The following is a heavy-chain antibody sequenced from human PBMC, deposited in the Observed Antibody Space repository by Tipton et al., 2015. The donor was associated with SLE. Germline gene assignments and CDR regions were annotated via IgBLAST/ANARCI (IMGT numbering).Heavy chain of an antibody. CDR2: INHSGST. J-gene: IGHJ6*03. D-gene: IGHD5-18*01. Sequence: TLSLTCAVYGGSFSGYYWSWIRQPPGKGLEWIGEINHSGSTNYNPSLKSRVTISVDTSKNQFSLKLSSVTAADTAMYYCARVNTVMVPESHYYSYYMDVWGKGTTVTVSS. V-gene: IGHV4-34*01. CDR3: ARVNTVMVPESHYYSYYMDV. CDR1: GGSFSGYY.